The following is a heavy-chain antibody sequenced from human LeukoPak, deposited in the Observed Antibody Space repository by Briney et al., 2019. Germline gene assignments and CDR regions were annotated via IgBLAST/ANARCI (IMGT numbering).Heavy chain of an antibody. Sequence: PGGSLRLSCTVSGFSFTNYGMSCVRQSPGKGLECVSFISSSGSSTHYADSVKGRFTISRDNSKNTVHLQINSLRAEDTATYYCAKGARYDFWSGYTIEYFDVWGQGTLVSVSS. J-gene: IGHJ4*02. CDR1: GFSFTNYG. V-gene: IGHV3-23*01. CDR2: ISSSGSST. CDR3: AKGARYDFWSGYTIEYFDV. D-gene: IGHD3-3*01.